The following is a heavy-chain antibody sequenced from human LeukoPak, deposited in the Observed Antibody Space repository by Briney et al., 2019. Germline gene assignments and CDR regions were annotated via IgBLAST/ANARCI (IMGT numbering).Heavy chain of an antibody. V-gene: IGHV3-23*01. CDR1: GFTFSSYA. D-gene: IGHD3-9*01. CDR3: AKDNYDILTGYHQDY. Sequence: PGGSLRLSCAASGFTFSSYAMSWVRQAPGKGLEWVSAISGSGGSTYYADSVKGRFTISRDNSKNTLYLQMNSLRAEDTAVYYCAKDNYDILTGYHQDYWGQGTLVTVSS. J-gene: IGHJ4*02. CDR2: ISGSGGST.